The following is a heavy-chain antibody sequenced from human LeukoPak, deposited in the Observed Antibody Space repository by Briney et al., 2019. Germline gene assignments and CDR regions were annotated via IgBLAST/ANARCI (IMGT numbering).Heavy chain of an antibody. J-gene: IGHJ4*02. V-gene: IGHV1-69*05. CDR3: ARAPHPFTVVYFDY. D-gene: IGHD4-23*01. CDR2: IIPIFGTA. CDR1: GDTFTSYY. Sequence: SVKVSCKASGDTFTSYYMHWVRQAPGQGLEWMGGIIPIFGTANYAQKFQGRVTITTDESTSTAYMELSSLRSEDTAVYYCARAPHPFTVVYFDYWGQGTLVTVSS.